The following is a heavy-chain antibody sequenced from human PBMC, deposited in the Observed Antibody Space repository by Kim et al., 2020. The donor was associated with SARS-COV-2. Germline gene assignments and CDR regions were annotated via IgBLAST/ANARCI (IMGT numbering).Heavy chain of an antibody. CDR3: ASILPYYYDSSGYYPFGY. Sequence: GGSLRLSCAASGFTFSSYSMNWVRQAPGKGLEWVSSISSSSSYIYYADSVKGRFTISRDNAKNSLYLQMNSLRAEDTAVYYCASILPYYYDSSGYYPFGYWGQGTLVTVSS. CDR2: ISSSSSYI. J-gene: IGHJ4*02. D-gene: IGHD3-22*01. V-gene: IGHV3-21*01. CDR1: GFTFSSYS.